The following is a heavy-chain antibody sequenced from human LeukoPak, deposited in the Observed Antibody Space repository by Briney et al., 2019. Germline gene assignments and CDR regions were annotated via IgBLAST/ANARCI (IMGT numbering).Heavy chain of an antibody. CDR3: IRVPGLKCKSRICPSTY. J-gene: IGHJ4*02. V-gene: IGHV1-2*02. CDR2: INPNSGAT. CDR1: GYTFTDYF. D-gene: IGHD2/OR15-2a*01. Sequence: ASVKVSCKASGYTFTDYFMHWVRQAPGQGLEWMGWINPNSGATNYAQQFQGRVTMTRDRSISTMFMELSRLTSDDTALYYCIRVPGLKCKSRICPSTYWGQGTRVTVSS.